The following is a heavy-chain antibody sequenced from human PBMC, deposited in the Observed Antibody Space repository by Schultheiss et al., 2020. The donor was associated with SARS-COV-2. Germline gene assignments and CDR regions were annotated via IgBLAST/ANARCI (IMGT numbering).Heavy chain of an antibody. Sequence: ASVKVSCKASGGTFSSYAISWVRQAPGQGLEWMGWINPNSGGTNYAQKFQGRVTMTRDTSTSTVYMELSSLRSEDTAVYYCARDRPGQVESWFDPWGQGTLVTVSS. CDR2: INPNSGGT. CDR1: GGTFSSYA. J-gene: IGHJ5*02. V-gene: IGHV1-2*02. CDR3: ARDRPGQVESWFDP. D-gene: IGHD2-15*01.